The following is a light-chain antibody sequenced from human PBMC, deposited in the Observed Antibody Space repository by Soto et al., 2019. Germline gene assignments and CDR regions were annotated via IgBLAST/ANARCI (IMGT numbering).Light chain of an antibody. Sequence: QSALAQPPSASGTPGQRVIISCSGSTSNVGSNLASWYQQLPGSAPKLLIYNDYERPSGVPDRFSGSKSGTSASLGISGLRSEDEADYFCAVWDDSLSGVVFGGGTQLTVL. V-gene: IGLV1-47*02. CDR3: AVWDDSLSGVV. J-gene: IGLJ7*01. CDR1: TSNVGSNL. CDR2: NDY.